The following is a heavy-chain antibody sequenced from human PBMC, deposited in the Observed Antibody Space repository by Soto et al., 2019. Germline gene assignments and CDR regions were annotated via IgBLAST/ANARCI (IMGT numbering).Heavy chain of an antibody. Sequence: LSLTCTVSGGSISSSSYYWGWIRQPPGKGLEWIGGIYYSGSTYYNPSLKSRVTISVDTSKNQFSLKLSSVTAADTAVYYCARQKGTGYYYDSSGLTRTPDAFDIWGQGTMVTVSS. D-gene: IGHD3-22*01. J-gene: IGHJ3*02. CDR1: GGSISSSSYY. CDR2: IYYSGST. V-gene: IGHV4-39*01. CDR3: ARQKGTGYYYDSSGLTRTPDAFDI.